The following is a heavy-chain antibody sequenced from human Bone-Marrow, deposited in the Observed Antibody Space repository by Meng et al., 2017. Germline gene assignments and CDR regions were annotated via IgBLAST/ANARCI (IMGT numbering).Heavy chain of an antibody. J-gene: IGHJ4*02. V-gene: IGHV4-30-2*01. Sequence: QLQLQESGSGLVKPSQTPSLTRAVSGGSISSDKYPWSWIRQPPGKGLESIGYIYHSGTAYYNPSLESRVTISVDRSKNQFSLKLSSVTAADTAVYYCARGDGYNRYFDYWGQGTLVTVSS. CDR3: ARGDGYNRYFDY. CDR2: IYHSGTA. CDR1: GGSISSDKYP. D-gene: IGHD5-24*01.